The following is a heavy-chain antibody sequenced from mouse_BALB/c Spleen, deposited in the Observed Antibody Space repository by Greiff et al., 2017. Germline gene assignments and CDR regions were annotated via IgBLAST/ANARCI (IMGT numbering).Heavy chain of an antibody. CDR2: ISSGGGST. CDR3: ARQGGYDGGRYFDV. J-gene: IGHJ1*01. CDR1: GFAFSSYD. D-gene: IGHD2-2*01. V-gene: IGHV5-12-1*01. Sequence: EVKLMESGGGLVKPGGSLKLSCAASGFAFSSYDMSWVRQTPEKRLEWVAYISSGGGSTYYPDTVKGRFTISRDNAKNTLYLQMSSLKSEDTAMYYCARQGGYDGGRYFDVWGAGTTVTVSS.